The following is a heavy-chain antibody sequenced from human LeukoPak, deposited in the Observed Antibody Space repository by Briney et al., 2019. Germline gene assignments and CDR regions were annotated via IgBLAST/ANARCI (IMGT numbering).Heavy chain of an antibody. J-gene: IGHJ4*02. CDR1: GFTFSSYG. Sequence: GRSLRLSCAASGFTFSSYGMHWVRQAPGKGLEWVAVISYDGSNKYYADSVKGRFTISRDNSKNTLYLQMNSLRAEDTAVYYCARGDPPIDSSGWDFDYWGQGTLVTVSS. D-gene: IGHD6-19*01. CDR3: ARGDPPIDSSGWDFDY. V-gene: IGHV3-30*03. CDR2: ISYDGSNK.